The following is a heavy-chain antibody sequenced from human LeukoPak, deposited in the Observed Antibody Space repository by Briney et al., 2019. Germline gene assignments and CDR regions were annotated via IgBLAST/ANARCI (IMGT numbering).Heavy chain of an antibody. V-gene: IGHV3-23*01. CDR1: GFTFSSYA. D-gene: IGHD1-26*01. Sequence: VVSLRLSCAASGFTFSSYAMSWVRQAPGKGLEWVSAISGSGGSTYYAESVKGRFTISRDRSKNTLYLQMNSLRAEDTAVYYCAKAHRGLNSGSLYWGQGTLVTVSS. CDR2: ISGSGGST. J-gene: IGHJ4*02. CDR3: AKAHRGLNSGSLY.